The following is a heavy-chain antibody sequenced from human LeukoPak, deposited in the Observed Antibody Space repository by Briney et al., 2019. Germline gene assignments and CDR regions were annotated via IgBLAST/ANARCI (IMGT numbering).Heavy chain of an antibody. CDR3: ARGGIAAAAHDP. J-gene: IGHJ5*02. D-gene: IGHD6-13*01. Sequence: ASVKVSCTASGYTFTSYDINWVRQATGQGLEWMGWMNPNSGNTGYAQKFQGRVTMTRNTSISTAYMELSSLRSEDTAVYYCARGGIAAAAHDPWGQGTLVTVSS. CDR1: GYTFTSYD. CDR2: MNPNSGNT. V-gene: IGHV1-8*01.